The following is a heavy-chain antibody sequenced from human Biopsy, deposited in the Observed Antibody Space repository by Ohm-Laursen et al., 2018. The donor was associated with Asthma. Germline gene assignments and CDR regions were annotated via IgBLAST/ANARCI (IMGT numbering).Heavy chain of an antibody. J-gene: IGHJ4*02. Sequence: SLRLPCTATRFTYEMHWVRQAPGKGLEWVAVISYDGSSIYYADSVKGRFTISRDNSKNTLSLQMNSLTAEDTAVYYCAREGVAGTHIEDWGQGTLVTVSS. D-gene: IGHD6-19*01. CDR1: RFTYE. V-gene: IGHV3-30-3*01. CDR2: ISYDGSSI. CDR3: AREGVAGTHIED.